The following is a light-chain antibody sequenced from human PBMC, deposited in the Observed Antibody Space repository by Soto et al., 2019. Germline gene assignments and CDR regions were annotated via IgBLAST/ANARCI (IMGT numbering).Light chain of an antibody. V-gene: IGLV2-14*01. J-gene: IGLJ1*01. CDR1: SSDVGGYKY. Sequence: QSALTQPASVSGSPGQSITISCTGTSSDVGGYKYVSWYQQHPGKAPKLMIYEVSNRPSGVANRFSGSKSGNTASLTISGLQAEDEADYYCNSYTDISTFYVFGTGTKVNVL. CDR3: NSYTDISTFYV. CDR2: EVS.